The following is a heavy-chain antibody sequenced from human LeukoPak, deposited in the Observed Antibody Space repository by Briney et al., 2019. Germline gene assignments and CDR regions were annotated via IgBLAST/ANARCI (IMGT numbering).Heavy chain of an antibody. J-gene: IGHJ4*02. CDR1: GGSISSYY. CDR2: IYYSGST. CDR3: ASGDYGDYALDY. V-gene: IGHV4-59*12. D-gene: IGHD4-17*01. Sequence: SETLSLTCTVSGGSISSYYWSWIRQPPGKGLEWIGYIYYSGSTNYNPSLKSRVTISVDKSKNQFSLKLSSVTAADTAVYYCASGDYGDYALDYWGQGTLVTVSP.